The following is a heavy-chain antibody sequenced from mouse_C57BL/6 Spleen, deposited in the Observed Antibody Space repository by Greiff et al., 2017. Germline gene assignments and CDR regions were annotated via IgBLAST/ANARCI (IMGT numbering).Heavy chain of an antibody. J-gene: IGHJ2*01. CDR1: GFTFSDYY. D-gene: IGHD1-1*01. V-gene: IGHV5-16*01. Sequence: EVQLVESEGGLVQPGSSMKLSCTASGFTFSDYYMDWVRQVPEKGLEWVAYINYDGSSTYYPDSLKGRFIISRDNAKNILYLQMSSLKSEDTATYYCAREDYGCRAPFGDWGQGTTLTVSS. CDR3: AREDYGCRAPFGD. CDR2: INYDGSST.